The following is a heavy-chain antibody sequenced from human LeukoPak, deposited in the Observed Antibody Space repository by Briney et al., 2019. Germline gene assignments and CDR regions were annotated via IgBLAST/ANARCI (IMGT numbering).Heavy chain of an antibody. D-gene: IGHD4-17*01. CDR3: AKDFMTTVTLTEYFQH. CDR2: ISGSGGST. CDR1: GFTFNSYA. Sequence: GGSLRLSCAASGFTFNSYAMSWFRQAPGKGLEWVSAISGSGGSTYYAGSVKGRFTISRDNSKNTLHLQMNSLRAEDTAVYYCAKDFMTTVTLTEYFQHWGQGTLVTVSS. V-gene: IGHV3-23*01. J-gene: IGHJ1*01.